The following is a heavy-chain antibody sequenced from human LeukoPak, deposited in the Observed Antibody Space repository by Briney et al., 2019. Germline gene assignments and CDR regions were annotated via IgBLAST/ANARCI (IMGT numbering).Heavy chain of an antibody. Sequence: SETLSLTCTVSGGSISSYYWGWIRQPPGKGLEWIGSIYYSGSTYYNPSLKSRVTISVDTSKNQFSLKLSSVTAADTAVYYCARTFYSSPNNWFDPWGQGTLVTVSS. D-gene: IGHD2/OR15-2a*01. CDR1: GGSISSYY. CDR2: IYYSGST. J-gene: IGHJ5*02. V-gene: IGHV4-39*01. CDR3: ARTFYSSPNNWFDP.